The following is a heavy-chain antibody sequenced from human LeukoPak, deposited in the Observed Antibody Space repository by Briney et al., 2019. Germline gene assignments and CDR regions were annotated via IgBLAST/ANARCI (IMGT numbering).Heavy chain of an antibody. V-gene: IGHV1-18*04. CDR3: ARVASAYYPFDY. CDR1: GYTFTSYS. D-gene: IGHD3-22*01. CDR2: ISTYNANT. Sequence: ASVKVSCKASGYTFTSYSMHWVRQAPGQGLEWMGWISTYNANTNYAQKLQGRVTMTTDTSTNTAYMELRSLRSDDTAVYYCARVASAYYPFDYWGQGTLVTVSS. J-gene: IGHJ4*02.